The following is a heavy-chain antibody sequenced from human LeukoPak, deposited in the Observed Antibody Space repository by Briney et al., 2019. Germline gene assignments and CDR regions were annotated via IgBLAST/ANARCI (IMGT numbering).Heavy chain of an antibody. D-gene: IGHD3-10*01. V-gene: IGHV3-72*01. J-gene: IGHJ3*02. CDR3: ARDYGSGTAADAFDI. Sequence: GGSLRLSCAASGFTFSDHYMDWVRQAPGKGLEWVGRTRSKANSYTTEYAASVKGRFTISRDDSKNSLYLQMNSLKTEDTAVYYCARDYGSGTAADAFDIWGQGTMVTVSS. CDR2: TRSKANSYTT. CDR1: GFTFSDHY.